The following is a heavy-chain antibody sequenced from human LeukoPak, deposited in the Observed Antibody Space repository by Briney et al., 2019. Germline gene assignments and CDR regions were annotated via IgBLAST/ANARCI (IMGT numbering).Heavy chain of an antibody. CDR1: GESFSGYY. Sequence: SETLSLTCTVSGESFSGYYWSWIRQPPGKGLEWIGEINHSGSTNYNPPLKSRVTISVDTSKNQFSLKLSSVTAADTAVYYCARGRGLERRFYFDYWGQGTLVTVSS. J-gene: IGHJ4*02. CDR2: INHSGST. V-gene: IGHV4-34*01. D-gene: IGHD1-1*01. CDR3: ARGRGLERRFYFDY.